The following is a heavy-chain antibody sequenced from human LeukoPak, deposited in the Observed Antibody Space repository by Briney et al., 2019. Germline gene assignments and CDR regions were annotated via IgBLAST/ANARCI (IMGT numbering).Heavy chain of an antibody. CDR2: IWSDATEK. D-gene: IGHD4-11*01. J-gene: IGHJ4*02. CDR3: AKDAQRGFDFSNSLES. CDR1: GFTFSHFG. V-gene: IGHV3-33*06. Sequence: GGSLRLSCTTSGFTFSHFGMDWVRQAPGKGLEWVAVIWSDATEKYYGDSVKGRFTISRDNSDNTVYLQMNSLRVEDTAVYYCAKDAQRGFDFSNSLESWGQGTVVTVSS.